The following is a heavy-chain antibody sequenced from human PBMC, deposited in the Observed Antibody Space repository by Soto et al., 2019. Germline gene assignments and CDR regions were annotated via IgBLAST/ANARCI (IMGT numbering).Heavy chain of an antibody. Sequence: EASVKVTCKASGYTFTSYYMHWVRQAPGQGLEWMGIINPSLGRASYAQKFQGRVTITADKSTSTAYMELSSLRSEDTAVYYCARGLTGTTLSRSRISGPWGQGTLVTVSS. CDR3: ARGLTGTTLSRSRISGP. CDR2: INPSLGRA. V-gene: IGHV1-46*01. J-gene: IGHJ5*02. D-gene: IGHD1-7*01. CDR1: GYTFTSYY.